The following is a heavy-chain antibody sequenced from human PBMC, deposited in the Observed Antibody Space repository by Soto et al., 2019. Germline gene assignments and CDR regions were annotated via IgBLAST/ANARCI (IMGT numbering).Heavy chain of an antibody. CDR3: ARTRDFWSGNDAFDI. CDR1: GGSVSSGSYY. J-gene: IGHJ3*02. V-gene: IGHV4-61*01. D-gene: IGHD3-3*01. Sequence: NPSETLSLTCTVSGGSVSSGSYYWSWIRQPPGKGLEWIGYMYYSGSTNYNPSLKSRVTISLDTSKNQFSLKLSSVTAADTAVYFCARTRDFWSGNDAFDIWGQGTMVTVSS. CDR2: MYYSGST.